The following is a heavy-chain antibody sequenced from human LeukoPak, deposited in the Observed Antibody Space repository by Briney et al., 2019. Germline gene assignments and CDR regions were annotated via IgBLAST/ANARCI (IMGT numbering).Heavy chain of an antibody. V-gene: IGHV4-61*02. Sequence: PSQTLSLTCTVSGGSISSGSYYWSWIRQPAGKGLEWIGRIYTSGSTNYNPSLKSRVTISVDTSKNQFSLKLSSVTAADTAVYYCARDRNYYDGSGYYTDAFDIWGQGTMVTVSS. D-gene: IGHD3-22*01. J-gene: IGHJ3*02. CDR1: GGSISSGSYY. CDR3: ARDRNYYDGSGYYTDAFDI. CDR2: IYTSGST.